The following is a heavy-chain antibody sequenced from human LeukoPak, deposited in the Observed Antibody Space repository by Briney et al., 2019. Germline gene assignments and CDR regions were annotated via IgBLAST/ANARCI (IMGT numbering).Heavy chain of an antibody. J-gene: IGHJ4*02. D-gene: IGHD5-18*01. CDR3: TRDSVYSYGLTELGF. V-gene: IGHV3-49*04. Sequence: PGRSLRLSCTGSGFTFDDYGINWVRQAPGKGLEWVGFIRSKAYGGTTEFAASVKDRFTISRDDSKSIAYLQMNSLKTEDTAVYYCTRDSVYSYGLTELGFWGQGTLVTVPS. CDR2: IRSKAYGGTT. CDR1: GFTFDDYG.